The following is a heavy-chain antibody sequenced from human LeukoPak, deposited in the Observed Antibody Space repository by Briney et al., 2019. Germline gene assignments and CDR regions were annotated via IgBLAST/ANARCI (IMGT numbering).Heavy chain of an antibody. CDR2: IDSDGSPT. V-gene: IGHV3-74*01. CDR3: ARGPSYSSSWYGLDY. D-gene: IGHD6-13*01. Sequence: GGSLRLSCAASGFTFSSNWMHWVRQVPGKGLVWVSRIDSDGSPTNYADSVKGRFPISRDNAKNTLYLQMNSLRAEDTAVYYCARGPSYSSSWYGLDYWGQGTLVTVSS. J-gene: IGHJ4*02. CDR1: GFTFSSNW.